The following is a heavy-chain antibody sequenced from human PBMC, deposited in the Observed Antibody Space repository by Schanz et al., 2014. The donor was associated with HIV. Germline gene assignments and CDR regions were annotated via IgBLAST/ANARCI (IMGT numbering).Heavy chain of an antibody. Sequence: QLVQSGAEVQKPGTSVKVSCKASGFTFTSSAVQWVRQARGQRLEWIGWIVVGSGNTNYAQKFQERVTITRDMSTSTAYMELSSLRSEDTAVYYCAADSEWFGESPSAFDIWGQGTMVTVSS. V-gene: IGHV1-58*01. CDR2: IVVGSGNT. D-gene: IGHD3-10*01. CDR3: AADSEWFGESPSAFDI. CDR1: GFTFTSSA. J-gene: IGHJ3*02.